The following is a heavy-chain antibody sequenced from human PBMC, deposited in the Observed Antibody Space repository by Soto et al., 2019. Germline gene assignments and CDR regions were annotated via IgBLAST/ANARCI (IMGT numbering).Heavy chain of an antibody. CDR1: RFTFSTYA. CDR2: ISGSGVTT. CDR3: AMSPTYSSSSNFDY. Sequence: EVQLLESGGGLVQPGGSLRLSCAASRFTFSTYAMNWVRQAPGKGLEWVSAISGSGVTTYYADSVEGRVTISRDNSKNTLFLQMNSLRAEDTAVYYCAMSPTYSSSSNFDYWGQGTLVTVSS. D-gene: IGHD6-6*01. J-gene: IGHJ4*02. V-gene: IGHV3-23*01.